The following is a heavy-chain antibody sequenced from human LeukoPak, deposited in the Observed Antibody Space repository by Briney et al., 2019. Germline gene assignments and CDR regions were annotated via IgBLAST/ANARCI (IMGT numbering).Heavy chain of an antibody. CDR3: ARDLEGWFDP. V-gene: IGHV4-39*07. CDR1: GGSISSYY. Sequence: SETLSLTCTVSGGSISSYYWGWIRQPPGKGLEWIGSIYYSGSTYYNPSLKSRVTISVDTSKNQFSLKLSSVTAADTAVYYCARDLEGWFDPWGQGTLVTVSS. CDR2: IYYSGST. J-gene: IGHJ5*02.